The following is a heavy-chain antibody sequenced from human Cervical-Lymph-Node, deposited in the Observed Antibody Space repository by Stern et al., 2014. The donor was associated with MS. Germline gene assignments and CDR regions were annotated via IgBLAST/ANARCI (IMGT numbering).Heavy chain of an antibody. Sequence: QVQLEESGGGVVQPGRSLRLSCAASGFSFSRYAMHWVRQAPGKGLEWVALIWYDGSNPYYADSVPGRFTISRDNFKNTLYLQMNSLRAEDTAVYYCASAYSSSHYYFDYWGQGTLVTVSS. CDR1: GFSFSRYA. CDR2: IWYDGSNP. J-gene: IGHJ4*02. V-gene: IGHV3-33*01. CDR3: ASAYSSSHYYFDY. D-gene: IGHD6-13*01.